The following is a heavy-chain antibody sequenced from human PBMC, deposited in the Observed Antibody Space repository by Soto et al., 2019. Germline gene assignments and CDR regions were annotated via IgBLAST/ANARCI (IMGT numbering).Heavy chain of an antibody. Sequence: PSETLSLTCSVSGGSINSYWWSWIRQPAGKGLEWIGRVFSSVSATYNPSLKSRVSITMDTPENRISLKLDSVTAADAGVYYCARDGMTTGDTWGPGTAVTV. V-gene: IGHV4-4*07. D-gene: IGHD2-21*02. CDR1: GGSINSYW. CDR2: VFSSVSA. CDR3: ARDGMTTGDT. J-gene: IGHJ4*02.